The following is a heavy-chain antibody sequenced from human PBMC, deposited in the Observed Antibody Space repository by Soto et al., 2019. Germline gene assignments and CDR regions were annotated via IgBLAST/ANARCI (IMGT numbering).Heavy chain of an antibody. J-gene: IGHJ6*02. CDR3: ARDIGYCSGGSCSHYGMDV. CDR1: GGTFSSYA. V-gene: IGHV1-69*06. Sequence: SVKVSCKAPGGTFSSYAISWVRQAPGQGLEWMGGIIPIFGTANYAQKFQGRVTITADKSTSTAYMELSSLRSEDTAVYYCARDIGYCSGGSCSHYGMDVWGQGTTVTVSS. D-gene: IGHD2-15*01. CDR2: IIPIFGTA.